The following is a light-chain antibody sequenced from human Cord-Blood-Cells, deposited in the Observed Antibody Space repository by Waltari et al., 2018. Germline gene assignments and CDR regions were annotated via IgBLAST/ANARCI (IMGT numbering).Light chain of an antibody. CDR2: WAS. CDR1: QSVLYSSNNKNY. V-gene: IGKV4-1*01. J-gene: IGKJ3*01. CDR3: QQYYSTPS. Sequence: DIVMTQSPDSLAVSLGERAXXXXXXXQSVLYSSNNKNYLAWYQQKPGQPPKLLIYWASTRESGVPDRFSGSGSGTDFTLTISSLQAEDVAVYYCQQYYSTPSFGPGTKVDIK.